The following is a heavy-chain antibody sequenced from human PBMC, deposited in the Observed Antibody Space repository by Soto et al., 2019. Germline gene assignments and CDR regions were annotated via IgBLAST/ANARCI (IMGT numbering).Heavy chain of an antibody. CDR2: FGVVGDT. CDR3: ARELGQGSAGFNAFDL. J-gene: IGHJ3*01. V-gene: IGHV3-13*01. CDR1: GFTFSSYD. D-gene: IGHD2-15*01. Sequence: EVQLVESGGGLVQPGGSLRLSCAASGFTFSSYDMHWVRQVTGKGLEWVSAFGVVGDTYYPGSVKGRFTISRENAKNSLYLQMNGLRAGDTAVYYCARELGQGSAGFNAFDLWGQGTMVTVSS.